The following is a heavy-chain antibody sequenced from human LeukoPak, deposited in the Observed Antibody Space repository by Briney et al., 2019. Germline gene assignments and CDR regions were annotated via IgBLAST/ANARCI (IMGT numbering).Heavy chain of an antibody. CDR1: GGSISSSSYY. D-gene: IGHD2-2*01. CDR3: ARGTNQIVQLLTIYYFDY. Sequence: SETLSLTCAVSGGSISSSSYYWGWIRQPPGKGLEWIGSIYYSGSTYYNPSLKSRVTISVDTSKNQFSLKLSSVTAADTAVYYCARGTNQIVQLLTIYYFDYWGQGTLVTVSS. CDR2: IYYSGST. J-gene: IGHJ4*02. V-gene: IGHV4-39*01.